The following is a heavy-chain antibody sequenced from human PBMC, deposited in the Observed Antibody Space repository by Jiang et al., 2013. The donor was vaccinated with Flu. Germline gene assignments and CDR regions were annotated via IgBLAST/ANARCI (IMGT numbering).Heavy chain of an antibody. V-gene: IGHV3-30*04. CDR3: ARDRGYYDFWSGSGY. CDR2: ISYDGSNK. CDR1: GFTFSSYA. Sequence: QLLESGGGVVQPGRSLRLSCAASGFTFSSYAMHWVRQAPGKGLEWVAVISYDGSNKYYADSVKGRFTISRDNSKNTLYLQMNSLRAEDTAVYYCARDRGYYDFWSGSGYWGQGTLVTVSS. J-gene: IGHJ4*02. D-gene: IGHD3-3*01.